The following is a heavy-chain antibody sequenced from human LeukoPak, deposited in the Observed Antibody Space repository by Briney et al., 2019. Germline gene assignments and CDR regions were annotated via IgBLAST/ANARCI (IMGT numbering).Heavy chain of an antibody. CDR3: AKGGDILTGYYLYWYFDL. CDR2: ISRSGRST. V-gene: IGHV3-23*01. CDR1: GFTFSAYA. Sequence: TGGSLRLSCAASGFTFSAYAMSWVRQAPGKGLEWVSAISRSGRSTDYADSVKGRFTISRDNSKNTLYLQMNSLRPEDTAVYYCAKGGDILTGYYLYWYFDLWGRGTLVTVSS. J-gene: IGHJ2*01. D-gene: IGHD3-9*01.